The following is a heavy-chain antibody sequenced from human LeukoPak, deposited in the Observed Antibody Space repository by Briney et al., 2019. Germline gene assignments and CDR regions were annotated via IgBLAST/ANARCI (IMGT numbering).Heavy chain of an antibody. J-gene: IGHJ4*02. Sequence: SEPLSLTCAVYGGSFSGYYWSWIRQPPGKGLEWIGEINHSGSTNYNPSFKSRVTISVDTSKNQFSLKLSSVTAADTAVYYCARGRLLWFGELCCWGQGTLVTVSS. CDR1: GGSFSGYY. D-gene: IGHD3-10*01. CDR2: INHSGST. V-gene: IGHV4-34*01. CDR3: ARGRLLWFGELCC.